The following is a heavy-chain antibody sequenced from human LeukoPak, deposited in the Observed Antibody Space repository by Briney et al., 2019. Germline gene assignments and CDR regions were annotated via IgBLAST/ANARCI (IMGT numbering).Heavy chain of an antibody. CDR3: AKDRFYYYDSSGYYPGRDAFDI. CDR2: IWYDGSNK. V-gene: IGHV3-33*06. Sequence: GGSLRLSCAASGFTFSSYGMHWVRQAPGKGLEWVAVIWYDGSNKYYADSVKGRFTISRDNSKNTLYLQMNSLRAEDTAVYYCAKDRFYYYDSSGYYPGRDAFDIWGQGTMVTVSS. CDR1: GFTFSSYG. D-gene: IGHD3-22*01. J-gene: IGHJ3*02.